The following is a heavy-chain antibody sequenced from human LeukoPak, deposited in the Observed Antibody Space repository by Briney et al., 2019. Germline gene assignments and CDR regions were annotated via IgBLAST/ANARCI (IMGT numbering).Heavy chain of an antibody. J-gene: IGHJ3*02. CDR3: ARAGGEDIVLMVYAIFAFDI. Sequence: GASVNVSCKASGYTFTSYGISWVRQAPGQGLEWMGWISAYNGNTNYAQKLQGRVTMTTDTSTSTAYMELRSLRSDDTAVYYCARAGGEDIVLMVYAIFAFDIWGQGTMVTVSS. CDR1: GYTFTSYG. V-gene: IGHV1-18*01. D-gene: IGHD2-8*01. CDR2: ISAYNGNT.